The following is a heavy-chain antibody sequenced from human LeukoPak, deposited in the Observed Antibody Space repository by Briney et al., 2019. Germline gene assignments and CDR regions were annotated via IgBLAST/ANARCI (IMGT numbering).Heavy chain of an antibody. CDR3: AREDGDAFDI. J-gene: IGHJ3*02. CDR1: GFTFSSYE. D-gene: IGHD5-24*01. CDR2: IGSSGGSR. Sequence: GGPLRLSCAAFGFTFSSYEMDWVRRAPGKGLEWVSYIGSSGGSRYYADSVKGRFTSSRDNAKNSLYLQMNSLRVEDTAVYYCAREDGDAFDIWGQGTVVSVSS. V-gene: IGHV3-48*03.